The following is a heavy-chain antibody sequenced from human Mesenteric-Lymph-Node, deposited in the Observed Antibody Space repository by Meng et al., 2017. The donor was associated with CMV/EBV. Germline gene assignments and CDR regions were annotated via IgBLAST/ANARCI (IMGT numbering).Heavy chain of an antibody. Sequence: GESLMLSCAVPGFTFSSYWMPWVRQAPGTGLEWVANIKQDGSEKHYVDSVKGRFTISRDNAKISLHLQMNSLRVEDTAVYYCARLQGVESYFLLGPYAFDIWGQGTMVTVSS. CDR1: GFTFSSYW. J-gene: IGHJ3*02. CDR3: ARLQGVESYFLLGPYAFDI. V-gene: IGHV3-7*01. CDR2: IKQDGSEK. D-gene: IGHD2-21*01.